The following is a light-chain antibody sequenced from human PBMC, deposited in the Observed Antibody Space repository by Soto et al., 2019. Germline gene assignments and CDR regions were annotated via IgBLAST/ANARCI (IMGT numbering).Light chain of an antibody. Sequence: DIQMTQAPSTLSAAVGDRVTITCRASQTVNTWLAWYQQKPGKAPKVLIFDASSLKTGVPSRFSGSGSGTEFTLTISSLQPEDFATYYCQQSYSTPRPFGQGRLLAV. CDR1: QTVNTW. V-gene: IGKV1-5*01. CDR2: DAS. J-gene: IGKJ5*01. CDR3: QQSYSTPRP.